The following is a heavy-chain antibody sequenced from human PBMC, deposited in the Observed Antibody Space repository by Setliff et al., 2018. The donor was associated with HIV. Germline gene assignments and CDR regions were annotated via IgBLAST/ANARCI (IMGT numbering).Heavy chain of an antibody. CDR1: GFTFNSYG. J-gene: IGHJ5*02. D-gene: IGHD2-2*01. V-gene: IGHV3-23*01. CDR3: AKKPEYCRTTTCLDT. CDR2: ITSSGGNT. Sequence: PGGSLRLSCAASGFTFNSYGMHWVRQAPGKGLAWVSSITSSGGNTYYADSVRGRFTISRDNSKNTLYLQINSLTAEDTALYYCAKKPEYCRTTTCLDTWGQGTLVTVSS.